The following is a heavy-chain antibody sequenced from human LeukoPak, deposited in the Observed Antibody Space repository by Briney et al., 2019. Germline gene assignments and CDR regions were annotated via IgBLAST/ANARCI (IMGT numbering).Heavy chain of an antibody. CDR1: GFTFSSYA. CDR2: ISGSGGST. J-gene: IGHJ4*02. CDR3: AKEGLSRDGYNLGYFDY. D-gene: IGHD5-24*01. Sequence: GGSLRLSCAASGFTFSSYAMSWVRQAPGKGLEWVSAISGSGGSTYYADSVKGRFTISRDNSKNTLYLQMNSLRAEDTAVYYCAKEGLSRDGYNLGYFDYWGQGTWSPSPQ. V-gene: IGHV3-23*01.